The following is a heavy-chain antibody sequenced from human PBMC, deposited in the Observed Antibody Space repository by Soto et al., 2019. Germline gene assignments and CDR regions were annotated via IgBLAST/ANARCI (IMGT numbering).Heavy chain of an antibody. CDR2: INSDGSST. D-gene: IGHD6-6*01. V-gene: IGHV3-74*01. CDR3: ASGGSSLNFDS. Sequence: PGGSLRLSCAASGFTFRSYWMQWVRQAPGKGLVWVSWINSDGSSTSYADSVKGRFTISRDNAKNTLHLQMNSLRAEDTAVYYCASGGSSLNFDSWGQGTLVTVSS. J-gene: IGHJ4*02. CDR1: GFTFRSYW.